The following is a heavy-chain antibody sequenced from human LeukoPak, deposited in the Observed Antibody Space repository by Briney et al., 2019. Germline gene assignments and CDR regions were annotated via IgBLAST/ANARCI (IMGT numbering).Heavy chain of an antibody. J-gene: IGHJ4*02. D-gene: IGHD2-2*01. CDR2: VSDSGINT. CDR3: AKNFGRPYCSPSCYDH. CDR1: GFTLYIYA. V-gene: IGHV3-23*01. Sequence: RGSLRLSRAASGFTLYIYALTGVRPAPGQGRGWISTVSDSGINTYYADSVKGRFTSSKDNSKSTLYLQLSSLRAEDTALYYCAKNFGRPYCSPSCYDHWGQGTLVTVSS.